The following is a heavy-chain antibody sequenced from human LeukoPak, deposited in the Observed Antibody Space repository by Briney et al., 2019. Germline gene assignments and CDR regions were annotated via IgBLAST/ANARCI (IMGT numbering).Heavy chain of an antibody. J-gene: IGHJ5*02. CDR1: GYTFTSYG. V-gene: IGHV1-69*04. Sequence: GASVKVSCKASGYTFTSYGISWVRQAPGQGLEWMGRIIPIFGIANYAQKFQGRVTITADKSTSTAYMELSSLRSEDTAVYYCARAAALVVPAPNWFDPWGQGTLVTVSS. CDR3: ARAAALVVPAPNWFDP. D-gene: IGHD2-2*01. CDR2: IIPIFGIA.